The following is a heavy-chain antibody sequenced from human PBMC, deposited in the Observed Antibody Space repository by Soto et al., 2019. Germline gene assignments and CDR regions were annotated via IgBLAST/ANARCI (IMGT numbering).Heavy chain of an antibody. Sequence: QITLKESGPTLVKPTQTLTLTCTFSGFSLTSPAVGVNWIRQPPGKALEWLALIYLDADKQYSPSLKSRLTITKDTSKNQVVLTMTNMDPVDTATYYCAHGSGWLSDYWGQGTLVTVSS. CDR1: GFSLTSPAVG. J-gene: IGHJ4*02. D-gene: IGHD6-19*01. CDR3: AHGSGWLSDY. CDR2: IYLDADK. V-gene: IGHV2-5*02.